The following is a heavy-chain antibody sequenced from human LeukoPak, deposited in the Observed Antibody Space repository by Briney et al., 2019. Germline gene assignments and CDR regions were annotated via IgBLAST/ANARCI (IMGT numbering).Heavy chain of an antibody. Sequence: GGSLRLSCAASGFTFSSYAMSWVRQAPGKGLEWVSSIFGSGIDTRYADSVKGRFTISRDNSKNTLYLEMNSLRPEDTAIYYCAKDLISPRSVGSSEKLDYWGQGTLVTVSS. CDR3: AKDLISPRSVGSSEKLDY. J-gene: IGHJ4*02. V-gene: IGHV3-23*01. CDR2: IFGSGIDT. CDR1: GFTFSSYA. D-gene: IGHD3-10*01.